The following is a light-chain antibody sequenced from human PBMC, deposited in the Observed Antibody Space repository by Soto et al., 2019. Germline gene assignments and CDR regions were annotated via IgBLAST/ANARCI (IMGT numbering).Light chain of an antibody. CDR1: QSVSSY. Sequence: EIVLTQSPVTLSLFPGERATLSCRASQSVSSYLVWYQQKPCQGPRLLIYDASNRATGIPARFSGSGSGTDFTLTISSLEPEDFAVYYCQQHSNWQITFGGGTKVEIK. V-gene: IGKV3-11*01. CDR2: DAS. J-gene: IGKJ4*01. CDR3: QQHSNWQIT.